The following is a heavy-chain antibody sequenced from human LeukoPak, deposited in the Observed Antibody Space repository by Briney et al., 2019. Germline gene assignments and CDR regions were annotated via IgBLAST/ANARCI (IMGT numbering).Heavy chain of an antibody. V-gene: IGHV4-31*03. CDR1: GGSISSGGYY. Sequence: SETLSLTCTVSGGSISSGGYYWSWIRQHPGKGLEWIGYIYYSGSTYYNPSLKSRVTMSVDTSKNQFSLKLSSVTAADTAVYYCARKHSGYYDSSGFQYYFDYWGQGTLVTVSS. D-gene: IGHD3-22*01. J-gene: IGHJ4*02. CDR2: IYYSGST. CDR3: ARKHSGYYDSSGFQYYFDY.